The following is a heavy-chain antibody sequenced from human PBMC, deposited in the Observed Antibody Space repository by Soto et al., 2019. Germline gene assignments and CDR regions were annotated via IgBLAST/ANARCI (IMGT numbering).Heavy chain of an antibody. CDR2: VFHNGNT. CDR1: GGSFTANY. J-gene: IGHJ4*02. CDR3: ASARWDF. D-gene: IGHD6-13*01. V-gene: IGHV4-34*12. Sequence: QVQLNQWGAGLVKPSETLSLTCAVSGGSFTANYWAWVRQPPGKGLEWIGEVFHNGNTNYNPSLKSRVTVSADTSKNQFSLRLTSVTAADTAVYFCASARWDFWGQGTLVTVSS.